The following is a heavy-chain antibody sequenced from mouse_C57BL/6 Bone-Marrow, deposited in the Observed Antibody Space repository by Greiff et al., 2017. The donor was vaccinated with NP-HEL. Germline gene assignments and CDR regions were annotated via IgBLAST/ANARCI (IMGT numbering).Heavy chain of an antibody. Sequence: VMLVESGPGLVQPSQSLSITCTVSGFSLTSYGVHWVRQSPGKGLEWLGVIWRGGSTDYTAAFMSRLSITKDNSKSQVFFKMNSLQADDTAIYYCAKMGEIYDGYYYFDYWGQGTTLTVSS. D-gene: IGHD2-3*01. CDR2: IWRGGST. CDR1: GFSLTSYG. CDR3: AKMGEIYDGYYYFDY. V-gene: IGHV2-5*01. J-gene: IGHJ2*01.